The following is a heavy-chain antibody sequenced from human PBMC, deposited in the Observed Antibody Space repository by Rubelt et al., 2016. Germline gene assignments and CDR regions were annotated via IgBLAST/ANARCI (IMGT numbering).Heavy chain of an antibody. J-gene: IGHJ4*02. Sequence: STYYADSVKGRFTISRDNSKNTLYLQMNSLRAEDTAVYYCAKDVMIVVVTHDYWGQGTLVTVSS. D-gene: IGHD3-22*01. V-gene: IGHV3-23*01. CDR3: AKDVMIVVVTHDY. CDR2: ST.